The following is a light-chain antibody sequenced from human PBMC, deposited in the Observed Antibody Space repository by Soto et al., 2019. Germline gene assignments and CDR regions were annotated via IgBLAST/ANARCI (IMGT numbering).Light chain of an antibody. CDR1: SGYSNYK. J-gene: IGLJ2*01. Sequence: QSVLTQPPSASASPGASVTLTCTLSSGYSNYKVDWYQQRPGKGPRFVMRVGTGGIVGSKGDGIPDRFSVLGSGLNRYLTIKNIQEEDESDYHCGADHGSGSNFVCVFGGGTKVTVL. V-gene: IGLV9-49*01. CDR3: GADHGSGSNFVCV. CDR2: VGTGGIVG.